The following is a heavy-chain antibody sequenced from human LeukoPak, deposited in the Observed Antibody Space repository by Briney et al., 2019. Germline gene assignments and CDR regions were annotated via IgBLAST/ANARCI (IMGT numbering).Heavy chain of an antibody. CDR2: IIPIFGTA. J-gene: IGHJ4*02. V-gene: IGHV1-69*01. CDR1: GGTFSSYA. CDR3: AREDTAMVLVDY. Sequence: SVKVSCKASGGTFSSYAISWVRQTPGQGLEWMGGIIPIFGTANYAQKFQGRVTITADESTSTADMELSSLRSADTAVYYCAREDTAMVLVDYWGQGTLVSVSS. D-gene: IGHD5-18*01.